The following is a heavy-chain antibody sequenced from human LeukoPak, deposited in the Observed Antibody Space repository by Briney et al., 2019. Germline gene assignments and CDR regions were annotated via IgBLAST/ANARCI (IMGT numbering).Heavy chain of an antibody. CDR1: GFTFSSYA. Sequence: GGSLRLSCAASGFTFSSYAMHWVRQAPGKGLEWVAVISYGGSNKYYADSVKGRITISRDNSKNTLYLQMNSLRAEDTAVYYCAREGQQLVYYYYGMDVWGQGTTVTVSS. D-gene: IGHD6-13*01. V-gene: IGHV3-30-3*01. CDR2: ISYGGSNK. J-gene: IGHJ6*02. CDR3: AREGQQLVYYYYGMDV.